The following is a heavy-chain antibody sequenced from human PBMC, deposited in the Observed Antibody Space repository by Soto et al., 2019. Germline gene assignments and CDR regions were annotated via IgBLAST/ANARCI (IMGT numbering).Heavy chain of an antibody. D-gene: IGHD2-21*01. CDR1: GFTFNTYA. J-gene: IGHJ5*02. V-gene: IGHV3-21*01. CDR2: ITTSSAYI. CDR3: VRSGTARLLRHSWFDT. Sequence: EVQLVESGGGLVTPGGSPRLSCAASGFTFNTYAMNWVLQARGKGLEWVSSITTSSAYIYYADSLKGRITISRDNAKHSLFLQMNSLRAEDTAVYYCVRSGTARLLRHSWFDTWGQGTLVTVSS.